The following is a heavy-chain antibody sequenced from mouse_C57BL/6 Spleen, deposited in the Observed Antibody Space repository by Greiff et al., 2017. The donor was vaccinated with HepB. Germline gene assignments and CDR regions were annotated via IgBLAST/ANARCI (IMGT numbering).Heavy chain of an antibody. V-gene: IGHV1-19*01. D-gene: IGHD1-1*01. Sequence: EVQLQESGPVLVKPGASVKMSCKASGYTFTDYYMNWVKQSHGKSLEWIGVINPYNGGTSYNQKFKGKATLTVDKSSSTAYMELNSLTSEDSAVYYCARGGDYGSSYGYFDYWGQGTTLTVSS. CDR2: INPYNGGT. J-gene: IGHJ2*01. CDR1: GYTFTDYY. CDR3: ARGGDYGSSYGYFDY.